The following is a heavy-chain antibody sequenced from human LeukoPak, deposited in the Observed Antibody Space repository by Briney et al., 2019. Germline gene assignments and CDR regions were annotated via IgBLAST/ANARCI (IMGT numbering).Heavy chain of an antibody. J-gene: IGHJ4*02. V-gene: IGHV1-46*01. CDR2: VYATGGVA. Sequence: VASVKVSCQASGHTLTNYHIHWVRQGPGQGGEWMGAVYATGGVAINTQTFPVRVTVTRDTSTGTVYMELSSLRFEDTAIYYCATEAPRSYYFDYWGQGIQATVSS. CDR3: ATEAPRSYYFDY. CDR1: GHTLTNYH.